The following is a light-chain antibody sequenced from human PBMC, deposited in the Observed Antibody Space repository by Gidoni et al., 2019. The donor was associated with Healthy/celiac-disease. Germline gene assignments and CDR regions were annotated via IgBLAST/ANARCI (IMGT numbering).Light chain of an antibody. V-gene: IGKV3-11*01. Sequence: EIVLTQSPATLSLSPGERATLSCRASQSVSSYLAWYQQKPGQAPRLLNNDASNRATGIPARFSGSGSGTDFTLTISSLEPEDFAVYYCQQRSNWPPYTFGQGTKLEIK. J-gene: IGKJ2*01. CDR2: DAS. CDR1: QSVSSY. CDR3: QQRSNWPPYT.